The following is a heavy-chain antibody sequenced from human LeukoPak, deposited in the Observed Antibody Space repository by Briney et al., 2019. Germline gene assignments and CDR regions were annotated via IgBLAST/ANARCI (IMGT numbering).Heavy chain of an antibody. Sequence: GGSLRLSCAASGFTFSNYGMHWVRQAPGRGLECVAVIWYDGNHQYYADSVKGRFNISRDNSKNTLYLQMNSLRVEDTAVYYCAKGPTQVLRFLRDGKTYYMDVWGEGTSVLVSS. CDR2: IWYDGNHQ. CDR3: AKGPTQVLRFLRDGKTYYMDV. J-gene: IGHJ6*03. V-gene: IGHV3-33*06. D-gene: IGHD3-3*01. CDR1: GFTFSNYG.